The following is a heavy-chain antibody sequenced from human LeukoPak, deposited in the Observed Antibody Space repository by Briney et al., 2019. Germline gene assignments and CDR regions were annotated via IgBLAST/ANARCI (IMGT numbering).Heavy chain of an antibody. CDR2: INPNSGGT. V-gene: IGHV1-2*02. Sequence: ASVKVSCKASGYTFTGYYMHWVRQAPGQGLEWMGWINPNSGGTNYAQKFQGRVTMTRDTSISTAYMELSRLRSDDTAVYYCARDPDSGGYSGIDYWGQGTLVTVSS. CDR3: ARDPDSGGYSGIDY. D-gene: IGHD1-26*01. J-gene: IGHJ4*02. CDR1: GYTFTGYY.